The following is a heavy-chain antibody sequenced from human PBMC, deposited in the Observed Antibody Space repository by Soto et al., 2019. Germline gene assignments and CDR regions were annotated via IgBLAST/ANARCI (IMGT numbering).Heavy chain of an antibody. CDR2: IKQDGSEK. CDR1: GFTFSSYW. V-gene: IGHV3-7*03. J-gene: IGHJ6*02. Sequence: GGSLRLSCAASGFTFSSYWMSWVRQAPGKGLEWVANIKQDGSEKYYVDSVKGRFTISRDNAKNSLYLQMSSLRAEDTAVYYCARRIAAQNYGMDVWGQGTTVTVSS. CDR3: ARRIAAQNYGMDV. D-gene: IGHD6-6*01.